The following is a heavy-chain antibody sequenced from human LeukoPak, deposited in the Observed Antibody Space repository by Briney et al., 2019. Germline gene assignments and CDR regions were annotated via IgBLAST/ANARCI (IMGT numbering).Heavy chain of an antibody. Sequence: PGGSLRLSCAASEFTFSAFWMHWVRQAPGKGLVWVSRINSDGSDIRYADSVKGRFTISRDNAKNMLYLQMNSLRAEDTAVYYCARERRSSGWYDAFDMRGQGTMVTVSS. J-gene: IGHJ3*02. V-gene: IGHV3-74*01. CDR2: INSDGSDI. D-gene: IGHD6-19*01. CDR3: ARERRSSGWYDAFDM. CDR1: EFTFSAFW.